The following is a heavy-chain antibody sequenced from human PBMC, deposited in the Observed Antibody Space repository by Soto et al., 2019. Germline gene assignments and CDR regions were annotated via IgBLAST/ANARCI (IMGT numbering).Heavy chain of an antibody. J-gene: IGHJ5*02. Sequence: GGSLRLSCAASGFTFRNYAMPWARQSPGKGLEWVSSLLRSGSSAYYADSVRGRFTISSDTSANSLYLQMDNLRAEDTAIYYCAKDAISGDGIWLMDSWGQGTVVTVSS. CDR3: AKDAISGDGIWLMDS. CDR1: GFTFRNYA. D-gene: IGHD4-17*01. CDR2: LLRSGSSA. V-gene: IGHV3-23*01.